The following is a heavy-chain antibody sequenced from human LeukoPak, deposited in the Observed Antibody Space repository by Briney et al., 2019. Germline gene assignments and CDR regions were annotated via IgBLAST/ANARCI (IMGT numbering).Heavy chain of an antibody. CDR3: ARATYYFDISDYYSSHFDY. D-gene: IGHD3-22*01. Sequence: SVKVSSKASGGTFSRYSISCVRQAPGQGVEWRVGIIPIFGTTNYAQKFQRRVTITPDKSTSTGYMELSSLRSEDTAVYFCARATYYFDISDYYSSHFDYWGQGALVAVSS. CDR2: IIPIFGTT. CDR1: GGTFSRYS. J-gene: IGHJ4*02. V-gene: IGHV1-69*06.